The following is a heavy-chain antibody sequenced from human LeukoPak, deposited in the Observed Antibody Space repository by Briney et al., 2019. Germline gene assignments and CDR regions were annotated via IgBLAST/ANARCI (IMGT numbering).Heavy chain of an antibody. CDR3: ARDSGWENGMDV. J-gene: IGHJ6*02. CDR2: IYYSGST. V-gene: IGHV4-59*01. CDR1: GGSISSYY. Sequence: PSETLSLTCTVSGGSISSYYWSWIRQPPGKGLEWIGYIYYSGSTNYNPSLKSRVTMSIDTSKNQFSLKLSSVTAADTAVYYCARDSGWENGMDVWGQGTTVTVSS. D-gene: IGHD3-10*01.